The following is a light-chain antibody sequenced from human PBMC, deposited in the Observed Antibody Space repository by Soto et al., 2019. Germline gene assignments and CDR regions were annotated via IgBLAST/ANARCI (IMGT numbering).Light chain of an antibody. CDR1: SSNIGSNY. CDR3: AALDDSLSGVV. CDR2: RNN. Sequence: QSVLTQPPSASGTPGQRVTISCSGRSSNIGSNYVYWYQQLPGTAPKLLIYRNNQRPSGVPDRFSGSKSGTSASLAISGLRSEDEADYYCAALDDSLSGVVFGGGTKLTVL. J-gene: IGLJ2*01. V-gene: IGLV1-47*01.